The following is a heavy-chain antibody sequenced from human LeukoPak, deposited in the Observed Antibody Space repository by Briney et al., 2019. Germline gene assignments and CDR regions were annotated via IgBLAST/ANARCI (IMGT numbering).Heavy chain of an antibody. J-gene: IGHJ4*02. V-gene: IGHV1-69*04. CDR3: GASSYYYDSSGFIDY. CDR2: IIPIFGIA. D-gene: IGHD3-22*01. Sequence: SVKVSCKASGGTFSSYAISWVRQAPGQGLEWMGSIIPIFGIANYAQKFQGRVTITADKSTSTAYMELSSLRSEDTAVYYCGASSYYYDSSGFIDYWGQGTLVTVSS. CDR1: GGTFSSYA.